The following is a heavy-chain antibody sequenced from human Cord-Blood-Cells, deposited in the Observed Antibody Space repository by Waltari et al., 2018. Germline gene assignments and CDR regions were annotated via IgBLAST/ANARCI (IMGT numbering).Heavy chain of an antibody. CDR1: GGSFSGYY. CDR2: INHSEST. Sequence: QVQLQQWGAGLLKPSETLSLTCAVYGGSFSGYYWSWIGQPPGKGLEWIGEINHSESTNYNPSLKSRVTISVDTSKNQFSLKLSSVTAADTAVYYCATRYSGSYYAFDIWGQGTMVTVSS. J-gene: IGHJ3*02. D-gene: IGHD1-26*01. V-gene: IGHV4-34*01. CDR3: ATRYSGSYYAFDI.